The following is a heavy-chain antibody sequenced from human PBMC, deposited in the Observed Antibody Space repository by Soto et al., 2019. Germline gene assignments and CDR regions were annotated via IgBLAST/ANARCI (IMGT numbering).Heavy chain of an antibody. D-gene: IGHD3-22*01. CDR2: IYYSGST. V-gene: IGHV4-31*03. Sequence: QVQLQESGPGLVKPSQTLSLTCTVSGGSISSGGYYWSWIRQLPGKGLEWIGYIYYSGSTYYNPSLKSRVTISVDTSKNQFSLKLSSVTAADTAVYYCARSFEDYYDSSGYFFDYWGQGTLVTVSS. CDR1: GGSISSGGYY. CDR3: ARSFEDYYDSSGYFFDY. J-gene: IGHJ4*02.